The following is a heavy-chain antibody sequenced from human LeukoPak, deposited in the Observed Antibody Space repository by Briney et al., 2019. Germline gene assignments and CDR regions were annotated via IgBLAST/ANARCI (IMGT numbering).Heavy chain of an antibody. CDR2: IYSGGST. V-gene: IGHV3-53*01. CDR3: ARDAGGKLDY. D-gene: IGHD2-8*02. Sequence: GGSLRLSCAVSRFTVSNNYMSWVRQAPGKGLEWVSVIYSGGSTYYADSVKGRFTISRDNSKNTLYLQMNSLSAEDTAVYYCARDAGGKLDYWGQGTLVTVSS. J-gene: IGHJ4*02. CDR1: RFTVSNNY.